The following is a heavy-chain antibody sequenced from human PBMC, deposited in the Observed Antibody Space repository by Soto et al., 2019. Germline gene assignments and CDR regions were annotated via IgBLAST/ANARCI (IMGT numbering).Heavy chain of an antibody. CDR1: GFTFSSYS. Sequence: EVQLVESGGGLVKPGGSLRLSCAASGFTFSSYSMNWVRQAPGKGLEWVSSISSSSSYIYYADSVKGRFTISRDNAKNSLYLQMNSLRAEDTAVYYCARDNYGSGSYYYYYYCMDVWGQGTTVTVSS. V-gene: IGHV3-21*01. CDR3: ARDNYGSGSYYYYYYCMDV. CDR2: ISSSSSYI. J-gene: IGHJ6*02. D-gene: IGHD3-10*01.